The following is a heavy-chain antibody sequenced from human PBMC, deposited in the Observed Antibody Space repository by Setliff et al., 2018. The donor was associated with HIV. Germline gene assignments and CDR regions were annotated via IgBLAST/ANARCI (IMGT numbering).Heavy chain of an antibody. D-gene: IGHD6-13*01. CDR3: VTSSSWSSRLNF. J-gene: IGHJ4*02. V-gene: IGHV4-34*01. Sequence: SETLSLTCAVYGASFSDYYWSWIRQPPGKGLEWLGGINHSGKTNYNPSLKSRVTISVDTSKNQFSLKVTSVTAADTAVYYCVTSSSWSSRLNFWGQGMLVTVSS. CDR1: GASFSDYY. CDR2: INHSGKT.